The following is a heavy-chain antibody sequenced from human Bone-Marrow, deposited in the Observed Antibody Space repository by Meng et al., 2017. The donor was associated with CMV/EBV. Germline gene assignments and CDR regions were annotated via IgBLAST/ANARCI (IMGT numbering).Heavy chain of an antibody. V-gene: IGHV4-34*01. J-gene: IGHJ5*02. D-gene: IGHD3-22*01. CDR1: GGSFSGYY. Sequence: SETLSLTCALYGGSFSGYYWSWIRRPPGKGLEWIGEVNHRGSTNYNPSLKSRVTISVDTSKNHFSLKLTSVTAADTAVYYCAREAVGDYESSGPVDPWGQGTLVTVSS. CDR2: VNHRGST. CDR3: AREAVGDYESSGPVDP.